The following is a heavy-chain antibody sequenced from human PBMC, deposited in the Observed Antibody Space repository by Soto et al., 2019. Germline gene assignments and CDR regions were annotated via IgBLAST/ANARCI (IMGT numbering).Heavy chain of an antibody. CDR1: GFTFDKVW. CDR2: IKSKTDGGTT. J-gene: IGHJ4*02. V-gene: IGHV3-15*07. D-gene: IGHD3-3*01. CDR3: TTGRDDRLY. Sequence: EVQLVESGGGLVKPGGSLRLSCAVSGFTFDKVWMNWVRQAPGKGLEWVGRIKSKTDGGTTDYAAPVKGRFTISRDDSNNMLYLQMNSLKTEATGMYFCTTGRDDRLYWGQGTLVTVSS.